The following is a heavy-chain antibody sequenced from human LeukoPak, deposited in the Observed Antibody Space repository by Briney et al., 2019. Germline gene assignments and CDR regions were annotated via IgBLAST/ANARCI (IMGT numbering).Heavy chain of an antibody. CDR2: ISAYNGNT. D-gene: IGHD6-19*01. J-gene: IGHJ4*02. CDR1: GYTFTSYG. Sequence: ASVKVSCKASGYTFTSYGISWVRQAPGQWLEWMGWISAYNGNTNYAQKLQGRVTMTTDTSTSTAYMELRSLRSDDTAVYYCARDLHSSGWYRFDYWGQGTLVTVSS. CDR3: ARDLHSSGWYRFDY. V-gene: IGHV1-18*01.